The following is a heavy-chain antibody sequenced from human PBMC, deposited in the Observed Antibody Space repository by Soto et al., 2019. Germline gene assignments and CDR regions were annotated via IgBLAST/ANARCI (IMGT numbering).Heavy chain of an antibody. CDR2: ISSSSSTI. Sequence: EVQLVESGGGLVQPGGSLRLSCAASGFTFSSYSMNWVRQAPGKGLEWVSYISSSSSTIYYADSVKGRFTISRDNAKISLYLQMNSLRAEDTAVYYCARDFRSHDFWSGYLGWFDPWGQGTLVTVSS. D-gene: IGHD3-3*01. V-gene: IGHV3-48*01. CDR3: ARDFRSHDFWSGYLGWFDP. J-gene: IGHJ5*02. CDR1: GFTFSSYS.